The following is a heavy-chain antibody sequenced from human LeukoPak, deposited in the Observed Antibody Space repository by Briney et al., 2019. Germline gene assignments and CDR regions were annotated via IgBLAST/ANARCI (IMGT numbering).Heavy chain of an antibody. J-gene: IGHJ4*02. CDR2: IKQDGNEK. Sequence: GGSLRLSCAASGFTFRTYWMSWVRQAPGKGLEWVANIKQDGNEKYYVDSVKGRFTISRDNAKNSLDLQMNSLRAEDTAVYYCARRPYYYDSLDYWGQGTLVTVSS. V-gene: IGHV3-7*01. CDR3: ARRPYYYDSLDY. CDR1: GFTFRTYW. D-gene: IGHD3-22*01.